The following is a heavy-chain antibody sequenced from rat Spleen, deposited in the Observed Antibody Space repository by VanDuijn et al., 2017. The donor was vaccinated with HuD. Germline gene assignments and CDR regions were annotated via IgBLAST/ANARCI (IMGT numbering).Heavy chain of an antibody. V-gene: IGHV5S13*01. CDR3: ARLPYTYYGDNYFDY. J-gene: IGHJ2*01. D-gene: IGHD1-9*01. Sequence: EVQLVESGGGLVQPGRSLKLSCAASGFTFSDFAMTWVRQAPTKGLEWIASISTGGGNTYYRDSVKGRFTISRDNAKNTQYLQMDSLRSEDTATYYCARLPYTYYGDNYFDYWGQGVMVTVSS. CDR2: ISTGGGNT. CDR1: GFTFSDFA.